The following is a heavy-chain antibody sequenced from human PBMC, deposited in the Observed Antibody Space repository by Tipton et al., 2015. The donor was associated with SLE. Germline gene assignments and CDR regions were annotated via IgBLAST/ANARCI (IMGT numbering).Heavy chain of an antibody. V-gene: IGHV4-34*01. CDR1: GGSFSGYY. CDR3: ASIAVWYYYGMDV. D-gene: IGHD2-15*01. J-gene: IGHJ6*02. Sequence: SLTCAVYGGSFSGYYWSWIRQPPGKGLEWIGEINHSGSTNYNPSLKSRVTISVDTSKNQFSLKLSSVTAADTAVYYCASIAVWYYYGMDVWGQGTTVTVSS. CDR2: INHSGST.